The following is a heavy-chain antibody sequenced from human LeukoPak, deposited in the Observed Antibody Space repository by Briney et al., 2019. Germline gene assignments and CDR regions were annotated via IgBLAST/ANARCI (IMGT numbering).Heavy chain of an antibody. Sequence: GGSLRLSCAASGFTVSGSGMSWVRQAPGKGLEWISSSGDSDGTTYYTDSLNGRFTISRDNSKNTLYPQINNLRAEDTAVYYCAKGSCRGTCNPLAYWGQGALVTVSP. J-gene: IGHJ4*02. CDR2: SGDSDGTT. D-gene: IGHD2-15*01. CDR3: AKGSCRGTCNPLAY. CDR1: GFTVSGSG. V-gene: IGHV3-23*01.